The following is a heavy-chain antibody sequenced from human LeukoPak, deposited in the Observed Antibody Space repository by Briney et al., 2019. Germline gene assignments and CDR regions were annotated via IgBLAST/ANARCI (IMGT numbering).Heavy chain of an antibody. CDR1: GYSFTSYW. D-gene: IGHD6-19*01. J-gene: IGHJ4*02. CDR3: ARHSTTVAPDY. V-gene: IGHV5-51*01. CDR2: IYPGDSDT. Sequence: AASVKVSCKASGYSFTSYWIGWVRQMPGKGLEWMGIIYPGDSDTRYSPSFQGQVTISADKSISTAYLQWSSLKASDTAMYYCARHSTTVAPDYWGQGTLVTVSS.